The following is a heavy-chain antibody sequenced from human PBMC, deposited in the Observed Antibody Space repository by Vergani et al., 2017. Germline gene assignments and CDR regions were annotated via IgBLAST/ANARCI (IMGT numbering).Heavy chain of an antibody. J-gene: IGHJ5*02. CDR1: GYTFTSYG. Sequence: QVQLVQSGAEVKKPGASVKVSCKASGYTFTSYGISWVRQAPGQGLEWMGWISAYNGNTNYAKKPQGRVTMTTDTSTSTAYMVLRSLRSDDTAVYYCARDLTSIAARRWFDPWGQGTLVTVSS. D-gene: IGHD6-6*01. V-gene: IGHV1-18*01. CDR2: ISAYNGNT. CDR3: ARDLTSIAARRWFDP.